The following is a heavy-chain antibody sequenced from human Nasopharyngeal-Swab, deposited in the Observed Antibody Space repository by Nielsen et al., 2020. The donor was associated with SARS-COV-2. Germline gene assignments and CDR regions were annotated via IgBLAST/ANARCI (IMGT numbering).Heavy chain of an antibody. CDR3: AKGQGSSSYGMGV. CDR2: IYSGGSST. J-gene: IGHJ6*02. D-gene: IGHD6-6*01. Sequence: VRQAPGKGLEWVSVIYSGGSSTYYADSVKGRFTISRDNSKNTLYLQMNSLRAEGTAVYYCAKGQGSSSYGMGVWGQGTTVTVSS. V-gene: IGHV3-23*03.